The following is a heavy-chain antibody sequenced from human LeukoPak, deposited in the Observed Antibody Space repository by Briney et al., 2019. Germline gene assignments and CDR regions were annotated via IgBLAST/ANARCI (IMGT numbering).Heavy chain of an antibody. CDR1: GYIFTGYY. D-gene: IGHD3-10*02. V-gene: IGHV1-2*02. Sequence: GASVKVSCKASGYIFTGYYMHWLRQAPGQGLEWMGWINPNSGGTSYAQKFQGRVTMTRDTSISAAYLELSRLRSDDTAVYFCAGVFVFDVDYFDYWGQGTLVTVSS. CDR2: INPNSGGT. J-gene: IGHJ4*02. CDR3: AGVFVFDVDYFDY.